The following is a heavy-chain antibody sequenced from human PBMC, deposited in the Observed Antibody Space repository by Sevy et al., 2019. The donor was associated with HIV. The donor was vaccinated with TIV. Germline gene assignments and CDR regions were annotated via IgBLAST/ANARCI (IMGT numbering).Heavy chain of an antibody. CDR1: GVSFSDYY. D-gene: IGHD2-15*01. Sequence: TLSLTCAVSGVSFSDYYWAWIRQPPGKGLGWIGEVSQSGSANYNPSLRSRVIMSLDTSNNHFSLKLTSVTAADTAVYYCARGPLFSPEYCSGGTCPTIDYWSQGTLVTVSS. J-gene: IGHJ4*02. CDR2: VSQSGSA. CDR3: ARGPLFSPEYCSGGTCPTIDY. V-gene: IGHV4-34*01.